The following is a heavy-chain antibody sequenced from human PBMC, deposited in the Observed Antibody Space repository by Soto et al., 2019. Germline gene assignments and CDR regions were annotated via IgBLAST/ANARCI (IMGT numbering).Heavy chain of an antibody. J-gene: IGHJ5*02. CDR3: ARLPRECGGTNCYVTDL. CDR2: IYPGDSDT. D-gene: IGHD3-10*02. Sequence: LGESLKISCQTACYSFTYYWIAWVRQMPGYGLEMMGIIYPGDSDTKYRPSFQGPVIISVDNTISAAYLRLGRLRASETALYYCARLPRECGGTNCYVTDLWGPGTLVTVSS. V-gene: IGHV5-51*01. CDR1: CYSFTYYW.